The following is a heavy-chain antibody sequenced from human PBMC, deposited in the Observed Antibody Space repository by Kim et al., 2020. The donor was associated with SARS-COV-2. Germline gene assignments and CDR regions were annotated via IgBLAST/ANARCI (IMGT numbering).Heavy chain of an antibody. Sequence: SVKVSCKASGGTFSSYAISWVRQAPGQGLEWMGGIIPIFGTANYAQKFQGRVTITADESTSTAYMELSSLRSEDTAVYYCAREGYYYGSGSYYNVEINAFDIWGQGTMVTVSS. CDR1: GGTFSSYA. CDR2: IIPIFGTA. D-gene: IGHD3-10*01. J-gene: IGHJ3*02. V-gene: IGHV1-69*13. CDR3: AREGYYYGSGSYYNVEINAFDI.